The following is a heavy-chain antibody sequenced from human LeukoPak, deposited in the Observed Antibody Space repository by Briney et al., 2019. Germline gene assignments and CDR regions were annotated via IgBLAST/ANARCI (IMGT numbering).Heavy chain of an antibody. CDR1: GFTLSNYG. J-gene: IGHJ4*02. CDR3: AKDLPAAYFHY. Sequence: GGSXRLSCAASGFTLSNYGMHWVRQAPGKGLEWVAFVRSDGDIKYYADSVKGRFIISRDNSRTTLHLQMNSLRAEDTAVYHCAKDLPAAYFHYWGQGTLVTVSS. CDR2: VRSDGDIK. V-gene: IGHV3-30*02. D-gene: IGHD2-2*01.